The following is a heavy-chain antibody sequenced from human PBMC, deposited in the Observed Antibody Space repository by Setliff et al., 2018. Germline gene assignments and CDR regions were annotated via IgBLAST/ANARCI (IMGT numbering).Heavy chain of an antibody. Sequence: SETLSLTCAVYGGSFSGYYWGWIRQPPGKGLEWIGSIYHSGSTYYNPSLKSRVTISVDTSKNQCSLKLSSVTAADTAVYYCASCGYDWGDTYAFDIWGQGTMVTVSS. CDR3: ASCGYDWGDTYAFDI. D-gene: IGHD5-12*01. V-gene: IGHV4-38-2*01. J-gene: IGHJ3*02. CDR1: GGSFSGYY. CDR2: IYHSGST.